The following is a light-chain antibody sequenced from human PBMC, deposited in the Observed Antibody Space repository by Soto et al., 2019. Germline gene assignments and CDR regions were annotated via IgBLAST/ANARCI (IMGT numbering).Light chain of an antibody. CDR3: SSYGGSNNRYV. J-gene: IGLJ1*01. CDR1: SSDVGGYNF. V-gene: IGLV2-8*01. Sequence: QSALTQPPSASGSPGQSVTISCTGTSSDVGGYNFVSWYQQHPGKVPKLIIYEVTKRPSGVPDRFSGSKSGNTASLTVSGLPAEDAADYYCSSYGGSNNRYVFGTGTKVTVL. CDR2: EVT.